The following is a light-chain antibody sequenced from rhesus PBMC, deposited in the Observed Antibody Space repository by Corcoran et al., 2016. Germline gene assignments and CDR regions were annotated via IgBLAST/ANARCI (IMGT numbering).Light chain of an antibody. CDR1: QSISNY. CDR2: SAS. Sequence: DIQMTQSPSSLSASVGDRVTITCRASQSISNYLNWYHQEPGKAPKLLIYSASSLQSGVPSRVSGSGSGTEFTLTISSLQPEDCATSYCQQFKNYLTFGGGTKVEIK. CDR3: QQFKNYLT. J-gene: IGKJ4*01. V-gene: IGKV1-41*01.